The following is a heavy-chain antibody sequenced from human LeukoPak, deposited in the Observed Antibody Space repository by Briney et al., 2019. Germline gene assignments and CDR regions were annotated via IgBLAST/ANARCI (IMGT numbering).Heavy chain of an antibody. CDR2: IYYSGST. V-gene: IGHV4-39*07. Sequence: PSETLSLTCTVSGGSISSSSYYWGWIRQPPGKGLEWIGSIYYSGSTYYNPSLKSRVTISVDTSKNQFSLKLSSVTAADTAVYYCARRASTRGLEASRPGQLVHWYFDLWGRGTLVTVSS. CDR1: GGSISSSSYY. J-gene: IGHJ2*01. D-gene: IGHD6-13*01. CDR3: ARRASTRGLEASRPGQLVHWYFDL.